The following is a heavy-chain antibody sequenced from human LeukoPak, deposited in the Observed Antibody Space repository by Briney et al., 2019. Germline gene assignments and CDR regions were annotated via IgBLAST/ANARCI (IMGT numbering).Heavy chain of an antibody. CDR1: GFTFSSYS. Sequence: GGSLRLSCAASGFTFSSYSMNWVRQAPGKGLEWVSSISSSSSYIYYADSVKGRFTISRDNAKNSLYLQMNSLRAEDTAVYYCARYPEYYYDSSGYLDYWGQGTLVTVSS. J-gene: IGHJ4*02. D-gene: IGHD3-22*01. V-gene: IGHV3-21*01. CDR2: ISSSSSYI. CDR3: ARYPEYYYDSSGYLDY.